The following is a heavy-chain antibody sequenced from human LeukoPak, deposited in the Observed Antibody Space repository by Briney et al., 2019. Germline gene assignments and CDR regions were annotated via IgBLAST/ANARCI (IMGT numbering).Heavy chain of an antibody. D-gene: IGHD3-22*01. Sequence: ASVKVSCKASGGTFSSYAISWVRQAPGQGLEWMGWINTNTGNPTYAQGFTGRFVFSLDTSVSTAYLQITSLQAEDTAVYYCARGGHDSGGYYRYYFDYWGQGPLVTVSS. CDR2: INTNTGNP. V-gene: IGHV7-4-1*02. CDR3: ARGGHDSGGYYRYYFDY. CDR1: GGTFSSYA. J-gene: IGHJ4*02.